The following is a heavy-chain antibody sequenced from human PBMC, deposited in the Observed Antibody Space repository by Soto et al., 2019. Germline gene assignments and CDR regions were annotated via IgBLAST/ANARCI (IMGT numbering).Heavy chain of an antibody. V-gene: IGHV1-69*13. Sequence: VKVTCKASGYTFTGYYLHWVRQAPGQELEWMGGIIPMFGTANYAQRFQDRVTITADESTNTVYMELSSLRSEDTAVYFCASGIQLWLRRINNGYSGWGQGSLVTVSS. J-gene: IGHJ4*02. CDR2: IIPMFGTA. CDR3: ASGIQLWLRRINNGYSG. CDR1: GYTFTGYY. D-gene: IGHD5-18*01.